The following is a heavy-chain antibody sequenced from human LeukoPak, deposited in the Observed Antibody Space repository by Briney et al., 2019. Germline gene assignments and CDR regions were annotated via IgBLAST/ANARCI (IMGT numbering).Heavy chain of an antibody. V-gene: IGHV3-30-3*01. CDR2: ISYDGSNT. D-gene: IGHD3-9*01. CDR3: AKAEGYDILTGLDY. J-gene: IGHJ4*02. Sequence: GGSLRLSCAASGFTFSTYAIHWVRRAPGKGLEWVAVISYDGSNTYYADSVKGRFTISRDNSKNTLYLQMNSLRTEDTAVYYCAKAEGYDILTGLDYWGQGTLVTVSS. CDR1: GFTFSTYA.